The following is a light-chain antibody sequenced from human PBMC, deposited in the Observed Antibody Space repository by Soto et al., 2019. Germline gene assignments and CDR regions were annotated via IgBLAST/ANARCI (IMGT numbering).Light chain of an antibody. Sequence: EIGVTQSPATLSVSPGERSTLSCRASQSVSSNLAWYQQKPGQAPRLLIYGASTRATGIPARFSGSGSGTEFTLTISSLQSEDVAVYYCQQYNNWPPLTFGGGTKVDIK. J-gene: IGKJ4*01. V-gene: IGKV3-15*01. CDR1: QSVSSN. CDR3: QQYNNWPPLT. CDR2: GAS.